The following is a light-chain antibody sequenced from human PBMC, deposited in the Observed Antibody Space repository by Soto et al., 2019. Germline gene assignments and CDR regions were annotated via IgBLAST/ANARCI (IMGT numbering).Light chain of an antibody. Sequence: EVVLTQSPGALSLSPGERATLSCRASQSISSSYFAWYQQRPGQAPRLLIYETSSRATGIPDRFSGSGSGTDFTLTVSRLEPEDFAVYFCQQYGSYPLTFGGGTKVEIK. CDR1: QSISSSY. CDR3: QQYGSYPLT. V-gene: IGKV3-20*01. J-gene: IGKJ4*01. CDR2: ETS.